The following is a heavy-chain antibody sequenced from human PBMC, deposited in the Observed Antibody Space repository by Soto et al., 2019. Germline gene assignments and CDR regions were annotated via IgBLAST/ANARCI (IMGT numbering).Heavy chain of an antibody. D-gene: IGHD1-26*01. J-gene: IGHJ4*02. Sequence: QVQLQESGPSLVKPSQTLSLTCNVSGDSIISRNYYWTWIRQSPGKGLEWIGNIYYSGITNYNPSLKSRVSLSVDMSNNRFFLSLTSVTAADTAVYFCVRDSAGVTGAPGWGQGILVTVS. CDR2: IYYSGIT. CDR1: GDSIISRNYY. CDR3: VRDSAGVTGAPG. V-gene: IGHV4-30-4*01.